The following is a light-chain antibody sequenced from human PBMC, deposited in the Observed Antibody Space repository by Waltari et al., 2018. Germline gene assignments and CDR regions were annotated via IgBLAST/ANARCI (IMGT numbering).Light chain of an antibody. CDR2: LGS. J-gene: IGKJ5*01. Sequence: DLVMTQSALSLPVTPGEPASISCRSSQSFLHSNGYNYLDWYLQKPGQSPQLLIYLGSNRAAGVPDRFSGSGSGTDFTLKISRVEAEDVGVYYCMQALQTPTFGQGTRLGIK. V-gene: IGKV2-28*01. CDR3: MQALQTPT. CDR1: QSFLHSNGYNY.